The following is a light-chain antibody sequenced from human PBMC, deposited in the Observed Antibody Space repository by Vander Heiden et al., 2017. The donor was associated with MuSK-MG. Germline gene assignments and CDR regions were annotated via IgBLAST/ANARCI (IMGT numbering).Light chain of an antibody. Sequence: EIVMTQSPATLSVCPGQRATLSCRASQSVSSTLAWYQQKPGQAPRRLIYGAATRATGIPARFSGSGSGTEFTLIISSLKSEDFAVYYCQQYNNWPRTFGQTTKVEIK. J-gene: IGKJ1*01. CDR1: QSVSST. CDR2: GAA. V-gene: IGKV3-15*01. CDR3: QQYNNWPRT.